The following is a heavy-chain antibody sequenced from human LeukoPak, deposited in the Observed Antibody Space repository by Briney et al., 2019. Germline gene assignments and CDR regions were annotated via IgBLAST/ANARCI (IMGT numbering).Heavy chain of an antibody. CDR1: GFTVSSNY. D-gene: IGHD1-26*01. CDR3: ARQSGGTYFDY. J-gene: IGHJ4*02. CDR2: ISTNGDGT. Sequence: PGGSLRLSCAASGFTVSSNYMSWVRQAPGKGLEYVSSISTNGDGTYYANSVKGRFTISRDNSKNTLYLQMGSLRAEDMAVYYCARQSGGTYFDYWGQGTLVTVSS. V-gene: IGHV3-64*01.